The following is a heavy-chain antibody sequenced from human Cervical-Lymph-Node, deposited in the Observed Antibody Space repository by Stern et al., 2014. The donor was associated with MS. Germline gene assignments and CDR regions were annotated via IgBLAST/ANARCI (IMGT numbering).Heavy chain of an antibody. Sequence: VQLVESGGGLVKPGGSLRLSCAASGFTFSSYSMNWVRQAPGKGLEWVSSISSSSSYIYYADSVKGRFTISRDNAKNSLYLQMNSLRAEDTAVYYCARNRGIAVAVTEDYFDYWGQGTLVTVSS. J-gene: IGHJ4*02. CDR2: ISSSSSYI. CDR1: GFTFSSYS. CDR3: ARNRGIAVAVTEDYFDY. V-gene: IGHV3-21*01. D-gene: IGHD6-19*01.